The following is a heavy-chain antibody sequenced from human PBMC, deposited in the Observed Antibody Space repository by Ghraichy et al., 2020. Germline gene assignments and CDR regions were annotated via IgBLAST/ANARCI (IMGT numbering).Heavy chain of an antibody. D-gene: IGHD6-19*01. CDR1: GFTFTSYF. Sequence: GESLNISCAASGFTFTSYFMTWVRQAPGKGLEWVSSISGNGQTTYYGDSVMGRFTVSRDNSKNTLDLKMSSLRAEDPAVYYCARVRPLSSGWGGSFDYWGQGTLVPVSS. CDR3: ARVRPLSSGWGGSFDY. CDR2: ISGNGQTT. J-gene: IGHJ4*02. V-gene: IGHV3-23*01.